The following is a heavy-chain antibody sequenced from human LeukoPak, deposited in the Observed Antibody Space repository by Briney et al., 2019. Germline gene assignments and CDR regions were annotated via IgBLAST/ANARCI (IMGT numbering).Heavy chain of an antibody. Sequence: PSETLSLTCAVSGYSISSGDYWGWIRQPPGKGLEWTGSILNSGSTYYNPSLKSRVTISADTSKRHFSLKLSSVTAADTAVYYCARNRSEPLGNGGSFDYWGQGTQVTVSS. CDR1: GYSISSGDY. CDR2: ILNSGST. D-gene: IGHD3-16*01. CDR3: ARNRSEPLGNGGSFDY. J-gene: IGHJ4*02. V-gene: IGHV4-38-2*01.